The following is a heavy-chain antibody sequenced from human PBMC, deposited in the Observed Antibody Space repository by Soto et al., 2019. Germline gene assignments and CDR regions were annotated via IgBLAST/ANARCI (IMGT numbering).Heavy chain of an antibody. CDR2: IYYSGST. V-gene: IGHV4-59*01. CDR3: ASGMGATTNWYFDL. CDR1: GGSISSYY. D-gene: IGHD1-26*01. Sequence: QVQLQESGPGLVKPSETLSLTCTVSGGSISSYYWSWIRQPPGKGLEWIGYIYYSGSTNYNPSLKSRVTISVDTSKNQFSLKLSSVTAADTAVYYCASGMGATTNWYFDLWGRGTLVTVSS. J-gene: IGHJ2*01.